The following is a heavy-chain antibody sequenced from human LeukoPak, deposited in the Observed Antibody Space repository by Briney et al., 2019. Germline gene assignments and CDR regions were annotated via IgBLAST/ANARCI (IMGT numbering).Heavy chain of an antibody. CDR3: ARGVIGLLWFGESHWYFDL. D-gene: IGHD3-10*01. CDR2: ISAYNGNT. Sequence: ASVKVSCKTSGYSFTDYAITWVRQAPGQGLEWMGWISAYNGNTNYAQKLQGRVTMTTDTSTSTAYMELSSLRSEDTAVYYCARGVIGLLWFGESHWYFDLWGRGTLVTVSS. CDR1: GYSFTDYA. V-gene: IGHV1-18*01. J-gene: IGHJ2*01.